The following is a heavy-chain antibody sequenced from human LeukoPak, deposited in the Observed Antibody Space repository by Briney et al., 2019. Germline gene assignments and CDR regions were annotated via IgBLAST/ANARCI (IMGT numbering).Heavy chain of an antibody. CDR1: GGSISSGGYS. V-gene: IGHV4-30-2*01. J-gene: IGHJ3*02. Sequence: SQTLSLTCAVSGGSISSGGYSWSWIRQPPGKGLEWIGYIYHSGSTYYNPSLKSRVTISVDRSKNQFSLRLSSVTAADTAVYYCARGIRTGFGESSDAFDIWGQGTMVTVSS. CDR3: ARGIRTGFGESSDAFDI. CDR2: IYHSGST. D-gene: IGHD3-10*01.